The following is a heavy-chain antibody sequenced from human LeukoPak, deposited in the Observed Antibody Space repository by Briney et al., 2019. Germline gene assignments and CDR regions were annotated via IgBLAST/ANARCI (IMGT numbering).Heavy chain of an antibody. Sequence: SETLSLTCAVYGGSFSGYYWSWLRQPPGKGLEWIGEINHSGSTNYNPSLKSRVTISVDTSKNQFSLKLSSVTAADTAVYYCARAHCSGGSCYSGFGYWGQGTLVTVSS. CDR1: GGSFSGYY. V-gene: IGHV4-34*01. CDR2: INHSGST. CDR3: ARAHCSGGSCYSGFGY. J-gene: IGHJ4*02. D-gene: IGHD2-15*01.